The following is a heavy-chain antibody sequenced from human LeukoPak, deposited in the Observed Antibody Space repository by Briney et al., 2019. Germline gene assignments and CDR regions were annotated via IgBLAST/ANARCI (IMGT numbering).Heavy chain of an antibody. V-gene: IGHV4-61*02. CDR2: IYTSGST. CDR3: ARDPYSSGWYDY. J-gene: IGHJ4*02. CDR1: GGSISSGSYY. Sequence: PSETLSLTCTVSGGSISSGSYYWSWIRQPAGKGLEWIGRIYTSGSTNYNPSLKSRVTISVDTSKNQFSLKLSSVTAADTAVYYCARDPYSSGWYDYWDQGTLVTVSS. D-gene: IGHD6-19*01.